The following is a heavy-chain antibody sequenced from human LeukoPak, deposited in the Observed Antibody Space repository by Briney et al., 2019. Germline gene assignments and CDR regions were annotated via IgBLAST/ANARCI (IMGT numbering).Heavy chain of an antibody. CDR1: GYTFTGYY. Sequence: GASVKVSCRASGYTFTGYYMHWVRQAPGQGLEWMGWINPNSGGTNYAQKFQGRVTMTRDTSISTAYMELSRLRSDDTAVYYCARDKSTISFDYYDSSGFFDYWGQGTLVTVSS. V-gene: IGHV1-2*02. J-gene: IGHJ4*02. CDR2: INPNSGGT. CDR3: ARDKSTISFDYYDSSGFFDY. D-gene: IGHD3-22*01.